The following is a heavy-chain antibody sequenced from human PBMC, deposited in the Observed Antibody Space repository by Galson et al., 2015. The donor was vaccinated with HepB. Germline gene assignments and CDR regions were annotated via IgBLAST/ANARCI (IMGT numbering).Heavy chain of an antibody. CDR3: ARGDRSYCGGNCPLDY. J-gene: IGHJ4*02. CDR1: GFTFSSHV. Sequence: SLRLPCAASGFTFSSHVMQWVRQAPGKGLEWVAIISSDGNNKFYADSVKGRFTFSRDNSKNTLYLEMNSLRTEDTAVYYCARGDRSYCGGNCPLDYWGQGTLVTVSS. D-gene: IGHD2-21*02. CDR2: ISSDGNNK. V-gene: IGHV3-30-3*01.